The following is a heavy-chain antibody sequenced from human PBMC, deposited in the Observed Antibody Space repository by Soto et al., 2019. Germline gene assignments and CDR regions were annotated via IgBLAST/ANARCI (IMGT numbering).Heavy chain of an antibody. V-gene: IGHV3-30*18. CDR2: ISYDGSNK. CDR3: AKGKAEYYGSGSPMDV. D-gene: IGHD3-10*01. Sequence: QVQLVESGGGVVQPGRSLRLSCAASGFTFSSYGMHWVRQAPGKGLEWVAVISYDGSNKYYEDSVKGRFTISRDNSKNTLHLQMTSLRAEDTAVYYCAKGKAEYYGSGSPMDVWGQGTTVTVSS. CDR1: GFTFSSYG. J-gene: IGHJ6*02.